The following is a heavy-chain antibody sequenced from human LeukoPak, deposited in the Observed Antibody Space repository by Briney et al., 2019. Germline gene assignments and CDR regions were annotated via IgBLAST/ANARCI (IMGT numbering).Heavy chain of an antibody. Sequence: GGSLRLSCTGSGFTFSTSNMNWVRQAPGKGLQWLSYISSSSYSKYYADSVKGRFTISRDNAEKSLYLQMNSLRDDDTAVYFCARSSLATFDSWGQGTLVTVSS. J-gene: IGHJ4*02. CDR1: GFTFSTSN. CDR3: ARSSLATFDS. CDR2: ISSSSYSK. V-gene: IGHV3-48*02.